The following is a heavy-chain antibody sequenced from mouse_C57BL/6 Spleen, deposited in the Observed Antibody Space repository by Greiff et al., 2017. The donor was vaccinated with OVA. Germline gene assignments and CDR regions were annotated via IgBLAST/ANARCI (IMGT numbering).Heavy chain of an antibody. CDR2: IRLKSDNYAT. Sequence: EVKLVESGGGLVQPGGSMKLSCVASGFTFSNYWMNWVRQSPEKGLEWVAQIRLKSDNYATHYAESVKGRFTISRDDSKSSVYLQMNNLRAEDTGSYYCTGRETLDYWGQGTTLTVSS. CDR3: TGRETLDY. CDR1: GFTFSNYW. V-gene: IGHV6-3*01. J-gene: IGHJ2*01.